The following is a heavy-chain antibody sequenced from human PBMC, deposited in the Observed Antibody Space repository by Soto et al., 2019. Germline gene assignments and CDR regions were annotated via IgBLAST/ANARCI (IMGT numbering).Heavy chain of an antibody. CDR2: INPGGGRT. CDR1: GYIFSSHC. V-gene: IGHV1-46*01. D-gene: IGHD2-2*01. CDR3: ARDVSGPGATYVMDV. Sequence: ASVKVSCKASGYIFSSHCIYWVRQAPGQGPQWMGIINPGGGRTAYAQKFQGRVTLTRDMSTSTVYMELTSLTYDDTAVYYCARDVSGPGATYVMDVWGQGATVTV. J-gene: IGHJ6*02.